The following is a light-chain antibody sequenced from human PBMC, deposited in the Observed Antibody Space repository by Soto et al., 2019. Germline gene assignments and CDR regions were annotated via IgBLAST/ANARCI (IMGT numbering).Light chain of an antibody. V-gene: IGLV2-18*02. CDR3: SSYAGSFTWV. CDR1: STDFVSYNR. Sequence: QSVLTQPPSVSGSPGQSVTISCTGTSTDFVSYNRVSWYQQPPGTAPKLIIYEASNRPSGVPDRFSGSKSGNTASLTISGLQAADEADYYCSSYAGSFTWVFGGGTKLTVL. J-gene: IGLJ3*02. CDR2: EAS.